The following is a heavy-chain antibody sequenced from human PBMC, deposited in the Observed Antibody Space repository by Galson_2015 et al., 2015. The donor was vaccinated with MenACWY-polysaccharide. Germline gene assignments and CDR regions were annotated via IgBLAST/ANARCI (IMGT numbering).Heavy chain of an antibody. D-gene: IGHD1-7*01. CDR1: GFTFSNYD. CDR3: AKDLRKTREVTRVLDC. CDR2: ISSSSGNT. Sequence: SLRLSCAASGFTFSNYDMSWVRQAPGKGLEWVSCISSSSGNTYYADSVKGRFTISRDNSKNTHFLQMNSLRVEDTALYYCAKDLRKTREVTRVLDCWGQGTPVTVSA. V-gene: IGHV3-23*01. J-gene: IGHJ4*02.